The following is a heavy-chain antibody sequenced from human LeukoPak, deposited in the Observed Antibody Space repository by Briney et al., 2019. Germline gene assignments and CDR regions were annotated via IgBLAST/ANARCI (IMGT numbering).Heavy chain of an antibody. D-gene: IGHD5-18*01. J-gene: IGHJ4*02. V-gene: IGHV1-69*13. Sequence: SVKVSCKASGGTFSSYTFTWVRQAPGRGLEWMGGIIPMFGSANSAQKFQDRVTITADESTSTVYMELSSLRSEDTAVYYCARAKGYSYGHGYYLDHWGQGTLVTVSS. CDR3: ARAKGYSYGHGYYLDH. CDR1: GGTFSSYT. CDR2: IIPMFGSA.